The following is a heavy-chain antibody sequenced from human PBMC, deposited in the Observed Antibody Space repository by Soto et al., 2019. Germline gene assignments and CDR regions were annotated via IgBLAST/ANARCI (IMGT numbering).Heavy chain of an antibody. Sequence: QVQLVQSGAEVKKPGSSVKVSCKASGGTFSSYAISWVRQAPGQGLEWMGGIIPIFGTANYAQKFQGRVTITADESTSTAYMELSSLRAEDTAVYYCARLGVGANTNLPNDGVYFDYWCQGTLVTVSS. J-gene: IGHJ4*02. D-gene: IGHD1-26*01. V-gene: IGHV1-69*01. CDR3: ARLGVGANTNLPNDGVYFDY. CDR2: IIPIFGTA. CDR1: GGTFSSYA.